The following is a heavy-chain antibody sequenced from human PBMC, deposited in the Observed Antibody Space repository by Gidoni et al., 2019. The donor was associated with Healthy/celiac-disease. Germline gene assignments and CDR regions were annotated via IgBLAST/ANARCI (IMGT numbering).Heavy chain of an antibody. CDR1: GFTFDDYA. J-gene: IGHJ6*02. V-gene: IGHV3-43*02. CDR2: ISGDGGST. CDR3: AKNHYYYYGMDV. Sequence: EVQLVESGGGVVQPGGSLRLSCAASGFTFDDYAMHWVRQAPGKGLEWVCLISGDGGSTYYADSLKGRFTISRDNSKNSLYLQMNSLRTEDTALYYCAKNHYYYYGMDVWGQGTTVTVSS.